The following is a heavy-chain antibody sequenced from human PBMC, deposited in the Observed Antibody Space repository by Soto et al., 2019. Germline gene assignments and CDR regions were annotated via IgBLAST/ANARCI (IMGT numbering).Heavy chain of an antibody. D-gene: IGHD2-2*01. CDR1: GFTFSSYS. CDR3: ARDLSTSGYYYCGMDV. J-gene: IGHJ6*02. CDR2: ISSSSSYI. V-gene: IGHV3-21*01. Sequence: VGSLRLSCAASGFTFSSYSMNCVRQAPGKGLEWVSSISSSSSYIYYADSVKGRFTISRDNAKNSLYLQMNSLRAEDTAVYYFARDLSTSGYYYCGMDVWGQGTTVTVSS.